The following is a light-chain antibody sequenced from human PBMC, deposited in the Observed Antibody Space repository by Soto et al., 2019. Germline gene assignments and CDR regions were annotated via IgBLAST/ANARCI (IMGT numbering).Light chain of an antibody. CDR2: DVS. V-gene: IGLV2-14*01. CDR1: SSDVGGYNY. Sequence: QSVLTQPASVSGSPGQSITISCNGTSSDVGGYNYVSWYQQHPGKAPKLMIYDVSNRPSGVSNRFSGSKSGNTASLTISGLQAEDEADYYCSSYISSSTLYVFGTGTKVTVL. CDR3: SSYISSSTLYV. J-gene: IGLJ1*01.